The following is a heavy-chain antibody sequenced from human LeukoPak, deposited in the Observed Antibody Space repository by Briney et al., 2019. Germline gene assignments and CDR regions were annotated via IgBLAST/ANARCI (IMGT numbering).Heavy chain of an antibody. J-gene: IGHJ4*02. D-gene: IGHD1-7*01. CDR2: INPNSGGT. CDR1: GYTFTGYY. Sequence: ASVKVSCKASGYTFTGYYMHWMRQAPGQGLEWMGWINPNSGGTNYAQKFQGRVTMTRGTSISTAYMELSRLRSDDTAVYYCARDRTGTTFGSDYWGQGTLVTVSS. CDR3: ARDRTGTTFGSDY. V-gene: IGHV1-2*02.